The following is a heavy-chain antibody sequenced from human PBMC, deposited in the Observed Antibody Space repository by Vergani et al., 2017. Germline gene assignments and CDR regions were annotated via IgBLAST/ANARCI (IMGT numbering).Heavy chain of an antibody. D-gene: IGHD1/OR15-1a*01. CDR2: IYYSGST. J-gene: IGHJ6*03. V-gene: IGHV4-31*03. CDR3: ARAGTDSGYYYYYMDV. CDR1: GGSISSSSYY. Sequence: QLQLQESSPGLVKPSETLSLTCTVSGGSISSSSYYWGWIRQHPGKGLEWIGYIYYSGSTYYNPSLKSRVTISVDTSKNQFSLKLSSVTAADTAVYYCARAGTDSGYYYYYMDVWGKGTTVTVSS.